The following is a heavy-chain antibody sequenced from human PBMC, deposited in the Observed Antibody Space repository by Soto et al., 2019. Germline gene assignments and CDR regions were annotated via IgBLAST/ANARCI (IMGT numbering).Heavy chain of an antibody. J-gene: IGHJ4*02. CDR1: GFTFSNYA. CDR2: ISYDGSNK. CDR3: ARGLGGFDRDYNCFDY. Sequence: QVQLVESGGGVVQPGRSLRLSCAASGFTFSNYAMHWVRQPPGKGLEWVTVISYDGSNKYYADSVKGRFTISRDNSKNTVYLQMNSLRAQDTSVYYCARGLGGFDRDYNCFDYWGQGTLVTVSS. D-gene: IGHD4-17*01. V-gene: IGHV3-30-3*01.